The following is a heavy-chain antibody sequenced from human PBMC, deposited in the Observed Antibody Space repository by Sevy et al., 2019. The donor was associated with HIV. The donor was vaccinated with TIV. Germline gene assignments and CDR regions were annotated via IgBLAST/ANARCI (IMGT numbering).Heavy chain of an antibody. Sequence: GGCLRLSCAASGFTFSNYNMHWVRQAPGKGLEWVAAIWFDGNKKYYEDSVKGRFTIFRDNSKSTQYLQMSSLRADDTAVYYCVRESPSDWYLDSWGQGTLVTVSS. CDR2: IWFDGNKK. D-gene: IGHD2-2*01. CDR3: VRESPSDWYLDS. J-gene: IGHJ4*02. CDR1: GFTFSNYN. V-gene: IGHV3-33*01.